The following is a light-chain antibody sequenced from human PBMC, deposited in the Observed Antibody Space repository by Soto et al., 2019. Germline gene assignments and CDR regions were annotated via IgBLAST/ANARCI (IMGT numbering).Light chain of an antibody. CDR1: SDINVGTYM. CDR2: YKSDSEK. CDR3: MIWHSSAYV. Sequence: QFVVTQPSYLSASPGASASLTCTLRSDINVGTYMIFWYKQKPGSPPQYLLKYKSDSEKQQGSGVPSRFSGSKDASANAGILLISGLQSEDEGDYYCMIWHSSAYVFGTGTKVTVL. V-gene: IGLV5-45*03. J-gene: IGLJ1*01.